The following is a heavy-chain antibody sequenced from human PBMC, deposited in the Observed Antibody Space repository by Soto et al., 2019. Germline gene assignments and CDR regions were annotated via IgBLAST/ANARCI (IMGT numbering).Heavy chain of an antibody. CDR3: AREKWRNVYNMDV. D-gene: IGHD5-12*01. CDR2: INTSGGST. J-gene: IGHJ6*02. CDR1: GYTFMSYY. Sequence: QVQLVQSGAEVKKPGASVKVSCKASGYTFMSYYMDWVRQAPGQGIEWMGIINTSGGSTNYAQRCQGRITITRDTSPSTVYMELSSLRSEDTAVYYCAREKWRNVYNMDVWGQGTMVTVSS. V-gene: IGHV1-46*01.